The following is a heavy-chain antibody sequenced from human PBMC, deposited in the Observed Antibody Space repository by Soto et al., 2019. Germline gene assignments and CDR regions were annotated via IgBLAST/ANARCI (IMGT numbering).Heavy chain of an antibody. Sequence: QVQLQESGPGLVKPSETLSLTCTVSGGSISSYYWSWIRQPAGKGLEWIGRIDTSGSTNYNPSLKSRVTMSVDTSKNQCSLKLSSVTAADTSVYYFARDPKEEGGSCSSTSCPLYGMVVWGQETTVTVSS. V-gene: IGHV4-4*07. CDR2: IDTSGST. J-gene: IGHJ6*02. D-gene: IGHD2-2*01. CDR3: ARDPKEEGGSCSSTSCPLYGMVV. CDR1: GGSISSYY.